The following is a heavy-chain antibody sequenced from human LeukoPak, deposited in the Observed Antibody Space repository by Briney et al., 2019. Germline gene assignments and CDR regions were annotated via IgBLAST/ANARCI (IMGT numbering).Heavy chain of an antibody. D-gene: IGHD4-23*01. V-gene: IGHV4-39*02. Sequence: SETLSLTCTVSGASIGSTTYYWGWIRQPPGRGLEWIGSIHYSGSTYYNPSLKSRASLSVDTSKNHFSLRLSSVTAADTAVYYCASDTSAVVRFDYWGQGTLVIVSS. CDR2: IHYSGST. CDR1: GASIGSTTYY. CDR3: ASDTSAVVRFDY. J-gene: IGHJ4*02.